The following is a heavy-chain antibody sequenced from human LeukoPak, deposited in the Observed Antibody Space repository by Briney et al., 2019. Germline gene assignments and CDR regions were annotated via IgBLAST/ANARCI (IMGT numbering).Heavy chain of an antibody. J-gene: IGHJ4*02. CDR1: GLSFSTFA. Sequence: GGSLRLSCAASGLSFSTFAMSWVRQGPARGLEWVSSIRGNGETFYADSVRGRFTLSSDSFRNTVYLQLNSLRAEDTAVYYCAKDQDANYFDYWGQGTLVTVSS. CDR3: AKDQDANYFDY. D-gene: IGHD2-8*01. V-gene: IGHV3-23*01. CDR2: IRGNGET.